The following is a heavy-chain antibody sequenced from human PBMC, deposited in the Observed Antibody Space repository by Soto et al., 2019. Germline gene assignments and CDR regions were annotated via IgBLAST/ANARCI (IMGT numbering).Heavy chain of an antibody. Sequence: SETLSLTCAVYGGSFSPYYWSWIRQSPGKGLEWIGEINHSGNTNYSPSLKSRVTISVDTSKNQFSLKLSSVTAADTAVYYCARGDQCSSINCYPYYFDSWGQGTLVTVSS. D-gene: IGHD2-2*01. CDR1: GGSFSPYY. CDR2: INHSGNT. J-gene: IGHJ4*02. V-gene: IGHV4-34*01. CDR3: ARGDQCSSINCYPYYFDS.